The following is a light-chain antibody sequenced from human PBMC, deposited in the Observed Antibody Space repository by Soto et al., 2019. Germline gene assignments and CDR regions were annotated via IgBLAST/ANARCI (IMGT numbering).Light chain of an antibody. J-gene: IGLJ2*01. CDR3: CSYACRSGVL. V-gene: IGLV2-23*01. CDR1: ISYVGSYNL. Sequence: QSDLTQPASVSGSPGQSITSSCTGTISYVGSYNLVSWYQQHPGKAPKLMIYEGSKRPSGVSNRFSGSKSGNTASLTISGLETEDEAEYYGCSYACRSGVLFGGATKLTVL. CDR2: EGS.